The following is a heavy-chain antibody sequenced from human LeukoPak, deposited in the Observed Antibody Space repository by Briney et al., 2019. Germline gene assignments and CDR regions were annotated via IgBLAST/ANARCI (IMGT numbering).Heavy chain of an antibody. CDR2: IIDYDGHA. D-gene: IGHD3-16*02. CDR1: GYNFTTYG. J-gene: IGHJ5*02. CDR3: VREGIYLAFDL. Sequence: ASVKVSCKASGYNFTTYGISWVRQAPGQGPEWMGWIIDYDGHARYSEKLKGRITLTTDRSTSTVYMELRSLTNDDTARYYCVREGIYLAFDLWGQGTLVSVSS. V-gene: IGHV1-18*01.